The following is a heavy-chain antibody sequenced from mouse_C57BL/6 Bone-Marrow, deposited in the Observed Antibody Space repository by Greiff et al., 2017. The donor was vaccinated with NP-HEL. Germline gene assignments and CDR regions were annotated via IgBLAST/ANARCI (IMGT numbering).Heavy chain of an antibody. CDR2: IHPNSGST. J-gene: IGHJ3*01. D-gene: IGHD1-1*01. CDR1: GYTFTSYW. V-gene: IGHV1-64*01. Sequence: QVQLQQSGAELVKPGASVKLSCKASGYTFTSYWMHWVKQRPGQGLEWIGMIHPNSGSTNYNEKFKSKATLTVDKSSSTAYMQLSSLTSEDSAVYYCARSIYYGSSRFAYWGQGTLVTVSA. CDR3: ARSIYYGSSRFAY.